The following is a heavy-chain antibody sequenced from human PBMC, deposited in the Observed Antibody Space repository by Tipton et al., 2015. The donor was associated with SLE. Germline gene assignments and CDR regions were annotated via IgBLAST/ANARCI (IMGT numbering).Heavy chain of an antibody. CDR1: GGSFSAYY. Sequence: TLSLTCAVYGGSFSAYYWSWIRQPPGKGLEWIGEINHSGSTNYNPSLKSRVTISVDTSKNQFSLKLSSVTAADTAVYYCARDSSGVINWGQGTLVTVSS. J-gene: IGHJ4*02. V-gene: IGHV4-34*01. CDR3: ARDSSGVIN. CDR2: INHSGST. D-gene: IGHD6-25*01.